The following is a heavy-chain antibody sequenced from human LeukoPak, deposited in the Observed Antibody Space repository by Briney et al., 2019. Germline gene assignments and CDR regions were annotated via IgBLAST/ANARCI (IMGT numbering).Heavy chain of an antibody. CDR3: ARSLDTAMVLVFDI. Sequence: ASVKVSCKASGYTFTGYYMHWVRQAPGQGLEWMGWINPNSGGTNYAQKFQGRVTMTRDTSISTAYMELSRLRSDDTAVYYCARSLDTAMVLVFDIWGQGTMVTVSS. CDR2: INPNSGGT. D-gene: IGHD5-18*01. J-gene: IGHJ3*02. CDR1: GYTFTGYY. V-gene: IGHV1-2*02.